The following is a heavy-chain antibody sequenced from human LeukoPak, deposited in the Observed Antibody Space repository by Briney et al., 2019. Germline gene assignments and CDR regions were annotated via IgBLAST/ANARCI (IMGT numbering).Heavy chain of an antibody. CDR1: GGSISSYY. J-gene: IGHJ6*03. CDR2: IYYSGST. V-gene: IGHV4-59*01. CDR3: ARGKYIYSGYDLEFYYMDV. D-gene: IGHD5-12*01. Sequence: SETLSLTCTVSGGSISSYYWSWIRQPPGKGLEWIGYIYYSGSTNYNPSLKSRVTISVDTSKNQFSLKLSSVTAADTAVYYCARGKYIYSGYDLEFYYMDVWGKGTTVTVSS.